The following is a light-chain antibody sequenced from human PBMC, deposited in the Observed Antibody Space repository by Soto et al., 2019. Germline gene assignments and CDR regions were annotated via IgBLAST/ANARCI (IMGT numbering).Light chain of an antibody. V-gene: IGKV3-15*01. Sequence: EIVMTQSPDTLSVSPGERATLSCRASQSVSSNLAWYQHKPGQAPRLLMYGASTRATGVPARFSGSGSGTEFTLTISSLQSEDFAVYYCQQYTDRPLTFGQATRVEIK. J-gene: IGKJ1*01. CDR3: QQYTDRPLT. CDR1: QSVSSN. CDR2: GAS.